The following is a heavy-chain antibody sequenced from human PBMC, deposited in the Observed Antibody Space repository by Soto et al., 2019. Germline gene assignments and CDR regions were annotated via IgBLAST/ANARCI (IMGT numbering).Heavy chain of an antibody. CDR1: GYTLTELS. V-gene: IGHV1-24*01. J-gene: IGHJ4*02. Sequence: ASVKVSCKVSGYTLTELSMHWVRQAPGKGLEWMGGFDPEDGETIYAQKFQGRVTMTEDTSTDTAYMELSSLRSEDTAVYYCATDLGGSSSSLFDYWGQGTLVTVSS. CDR2: FDPEDGET. D-gene: IGHD6-6*01. CDR3: ATDLGGSSSSLFDY.